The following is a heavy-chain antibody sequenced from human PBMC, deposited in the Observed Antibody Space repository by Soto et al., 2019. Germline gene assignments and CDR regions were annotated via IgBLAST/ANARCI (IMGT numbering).Heavy chain of an antibody. D-gene: IGHD1-1*01. J-gene: IGHJ6*02. CDR1: GGTFSSYA. CDR3: ASRYNWNRGRYYYYGMDV. Sequence: QVQLVQSGAEVKKPGSSVKVSCKASGGTFSSYAISWVRQAPGQGLEWMGGIIPIFGTANYAQKFQGRVTITADESTSTAYMELSSLRSEDTAVYYCASRYNWNRGRYYYYGMDVWGQGTTVTVS. CDR2: IIPIFGTA. V-gene: IGHV1-69*01.